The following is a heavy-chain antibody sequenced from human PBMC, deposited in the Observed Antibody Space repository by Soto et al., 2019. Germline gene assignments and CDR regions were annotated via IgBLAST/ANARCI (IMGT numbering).Heavy chain of an antibody. CDR2: INAGNGNT. CDR3: ARNLRPDAFDI. J-gene: IGHJ3*02. CDR1: GYTSTSYA. D-gene: IGHD3-16*01. Sequence: GASVKVSCKASGYTSTSYAMHWVRQAPGQRLEWMGWINAGNGNTKYSQKFQGRVTITRDTSASTAYMELSSLRSEDTAVYYCARNLRPDAFDIWGQGTMVTVSS. V-gene: IGHV1-3*01.